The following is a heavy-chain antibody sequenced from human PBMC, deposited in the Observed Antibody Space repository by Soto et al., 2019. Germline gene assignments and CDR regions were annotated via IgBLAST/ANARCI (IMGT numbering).Heavy chain of an antibody. V-gene: IGHV3-15*01. CDR2: IKSETNGGTA. J-gene: IGHJ4*02. CDR1: GFTFSNAW. Sequence: GGSLRLSCAASGFTFSNAWMTWVRQAPGKGLECVGRIKSETNGGTADYGAPVKGGFSISRDDSRNTLFLQIDSLKTEDTAVYYCTAELAGTKPGSWGQGTLVTVSS. D-gene: IGHD1-1*01. CDR3: TAELAGTKPGS.